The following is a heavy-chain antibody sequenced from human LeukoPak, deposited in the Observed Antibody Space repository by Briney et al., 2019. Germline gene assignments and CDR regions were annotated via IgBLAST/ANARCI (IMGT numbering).Heavy chain of an antibody. J-gene: IGHJ4*02. CDR1: GFTFSSYW. CDR3: ARPDYGDYHFDY. Sequence: GGSLRLSCAASGFTFSSYWMHWVRQAPGKGLVWVSRINSDGSSTSYADSVKGQFTISRDNAKNTLYLQMNSLRAEDTAVYYCARPDYGDYHFDYWGQGTLVTVSS. D-gene: IGHD4-17*01. V-gene: IGHV3-74*01. CDR2: INSDGSST.